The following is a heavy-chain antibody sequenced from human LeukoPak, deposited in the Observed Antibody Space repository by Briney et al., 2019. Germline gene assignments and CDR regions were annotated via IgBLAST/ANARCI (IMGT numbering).Heavy chain of an antibody. CDR3: ARVVTRYSHYPRF. CDR2: INTYNGNT. D-gene: IGHD4-11*01. CDR1: GYTFTSYD. Sequence: ASVKVSCKASGYTFTSYDIIWVRQAPGQGREWMGWINTYNGNTNYEQKLQGRVTMTTDTSTSTAYMELRSLRSDDTAVYYCARVVTRYSHYPRFWGQGTLVTVSS. V-gene: IGHV1-18*01. J-gene: IGHJ4*02.